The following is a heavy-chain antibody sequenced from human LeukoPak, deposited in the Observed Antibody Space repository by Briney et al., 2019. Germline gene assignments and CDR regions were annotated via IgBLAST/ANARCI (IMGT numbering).Heavy chain of an antibody. CDR3: ARRVAGFDY. V-gene: IGHV4-59*12. J-gene: IGHJ4*02. CDR1: GGSISSYY. D-gene: IGHD6-19*01. Sequence: SETLSLTCTVSGGSISSYYWSWIRQPPGKGLEWIGYIYYSGSTNYNPSLKSRVTISVDTSKNQFSLQLNSVTPEDTAVYYCARRVAGFDYWGQGTLVTVSS. CDR2: IYYSGST.